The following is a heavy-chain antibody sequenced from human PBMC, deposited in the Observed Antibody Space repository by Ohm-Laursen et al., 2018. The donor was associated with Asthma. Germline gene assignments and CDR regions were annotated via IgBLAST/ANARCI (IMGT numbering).Heavy chain of an antibody. J-gene: IGHJ6*02. CDR1: GGTFSSYA. Sequence: SVKVSCKASGGTFSSYAISWVRQAPGQGLEWMGGIIPIFGTANYAQKFQGRVTITADESTSTAYMELSSLRSEDTAVYYCATSTVTYYYYYGMDVWGQGTTVTVSS. CDR2: IIPIFGTA. V-gene: IGHV1-69*13. CDR3: ATSTVTYYYYYGMDV. D-gene: IGHD4-11*01.